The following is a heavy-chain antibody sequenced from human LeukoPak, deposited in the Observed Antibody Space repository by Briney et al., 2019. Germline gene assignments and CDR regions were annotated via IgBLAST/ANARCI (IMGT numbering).Heavy chain of an antibody. V-gene: IGHV1-18*04. J-gene: IGHJ3*02. CDR3: ARSGYCSGGSCYSGAFDI. CDR2: IGTYNGNT. Sequence: ASVKVSCKASGYTFTGYYMHWVRQAPGQGLEWMGWIGTYNGNTNYAPKLQGRVTMTTDTSTSTAYMELRSLRSDDTAVYYCARSGYCSGGSCYSGAFDIWGQGTMVTVSS. D-gene: IGHD2-15*01. CDR1: GYTFTGYY.